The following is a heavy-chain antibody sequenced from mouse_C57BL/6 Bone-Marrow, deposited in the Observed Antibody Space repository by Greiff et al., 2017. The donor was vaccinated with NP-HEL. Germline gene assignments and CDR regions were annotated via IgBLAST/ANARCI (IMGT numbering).Heavy chain of an antibody. Sequence: EVQGVESGPVLVKPGPSVKISCKASGFTFTDYYMHWVKQSHGKSLEWIGLVYPYNGGTSYNQKFKGKATLTVDTSSSTAYMELNSRTSEDSAVYYCARESYYDYGGYFDYWGQGTTLTVSS. CDR1: GFTFTDYY. CDR2: VYPYNGGT. J-gene: IGHJ2*01. D-gene: IGHD2-4*01. V-gene: IGHV1-36*01. CDR3: ARESYYDYGGYFDY.